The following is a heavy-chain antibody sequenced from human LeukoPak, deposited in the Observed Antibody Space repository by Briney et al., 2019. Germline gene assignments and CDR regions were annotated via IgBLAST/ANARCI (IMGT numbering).Heavy chain of an antibody. D-gene: IGHD1-26*01. CDR2: ISTSGNII. Sequence: GGSLRLSCAASGFTFSDYEMNWVRQAPGKGLEWVLHISTSGNIIHYADSVKGRFTISRDNAKNSLYLQMNSLRAEDTALYYCAKGTKWELLEHFDYWGQGTLVTVSS. J-gene: IGHJ4*02. CDR1: GFTFSDYE. CDR3: AKGTKWELLEHFDY. V-gene: IGHV3-48*03.